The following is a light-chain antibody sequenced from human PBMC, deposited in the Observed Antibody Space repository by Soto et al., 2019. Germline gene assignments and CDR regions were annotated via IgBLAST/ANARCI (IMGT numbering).Light chain of an antibody. CDR3: QQSYTTPIT. CDR1: QTISSH. CDR2: AAS. J-gene: IGKJ5*01. V-gene: IGKV1-39*01. Sequence: DIQITRSPSSLSASVGDRVTITCRASQTISSHLNWYQQKPGKAPNLLVYAASGLQSGVPSRFTGSGSGTDFTLTISSLQPEDFATYFCQQSYTTPITFGQGTRLEIK.